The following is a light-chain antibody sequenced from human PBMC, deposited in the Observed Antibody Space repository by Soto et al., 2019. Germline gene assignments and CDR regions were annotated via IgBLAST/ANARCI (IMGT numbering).Light chain of an antibody. CDR2: STS. Sequence: QAVVTQEPSLTVSPGGAVTLTCGSSTGAGTSDFHPNWFQQKPGQAPRALIYSTSNKHAWTAARFSGSIGGGKAALTVSGVQPDDEAEYYCPLYHSGPYVFGTGTKLTVL. CDR1: TGAGTSDFH. J-gene: IGLJ1*01. V-gene: IGLV7-43*01. CDR3: PLYHSGPYV.